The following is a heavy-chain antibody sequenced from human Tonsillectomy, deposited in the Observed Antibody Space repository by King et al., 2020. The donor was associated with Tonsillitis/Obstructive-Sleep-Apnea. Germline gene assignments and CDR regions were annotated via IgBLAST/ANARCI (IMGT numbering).Heavy chain of an antibody. Sequence: QLVQSGAEVKKLGASVKVSCKASGYTFTSYGISWVRQAPGQGLEWMGWISTYNGNTNYAQKLQGRVTMTTDTSTSTAYMELRSLRSDDTAVYYCAREWSDDFWSGYPQNYFDYWGQGTLVTVSS. CDR1: GYTFTSYG. J-gene: IGHJ4*02. D-gene: IGHD3-3*01. V-gene: IGHV1-18*01. CDR2: ISTYNGNT. CDR3: AREWSDDFWSGYPQNYFDY.